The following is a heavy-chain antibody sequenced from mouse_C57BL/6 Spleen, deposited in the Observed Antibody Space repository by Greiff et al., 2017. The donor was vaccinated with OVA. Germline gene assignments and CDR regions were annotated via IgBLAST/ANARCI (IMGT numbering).Heavy chain of an antibody. V-gene: IGHV1-61*01. CDR1: GYTFTSYW. CDR2: IYPSDSET. J-gene: IGHJ3*01. D-gene: IGHD2-4*01. Sequence: QVQLQQSGAELVRPGSSVKLSCKASGYTFTSYWMDWVKQRPGQGLEWIGNIYPSDSETHYNQKFKDKATLTVDKSSSTAYMQLSSLTSEDSAVYYCARQGDYRGVFAYWGQGTLVTVSA. CDR3: ARQGDYRGVFAY.